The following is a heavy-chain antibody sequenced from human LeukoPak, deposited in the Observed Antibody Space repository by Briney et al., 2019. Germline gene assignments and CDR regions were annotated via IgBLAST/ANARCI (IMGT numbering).Heavy chain of an antibody. CDR1: GFTFSSYS. D-gene: IGHD1-1*01. Sequence: GGSLRLSCAASGFTFSSYSMNWVRQATGKGLEWVSAIGTAGDTYYTGSVKGRFTISRENAKNSLYLQMNSLRAGDTAVYYCARVAKERVGGVYYFDYWGQGTLVIVSS. V-gene: IGHV3-13*01. CDR3: ARVAKERVGGVYYFDY. J-gene: IGHJ4*02. CDR2: IGTAGDT.